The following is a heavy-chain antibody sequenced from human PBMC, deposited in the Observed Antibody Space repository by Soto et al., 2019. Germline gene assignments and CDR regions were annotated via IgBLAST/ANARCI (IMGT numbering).Heavy chain of an antibody. Sequence: LRLSCAASGFTFSSYAMHWVRQAPGKGLEWVAVISYDGSNKYYADSVKGRFTISRDNSKNTLYLQMNSLRAEDTAVYYCARDLPLYYGEYYYGMDVWGQGTTVTVSS. CDR3: ARDLPLYYGEYYYGMDV. V-gene: IGHV3-30-3*01. CDR1: GFTFSSYA. J-gene: IGHJ6*02. D-gene: IGHD4-17*01. CDR2: ISYDGSNK.